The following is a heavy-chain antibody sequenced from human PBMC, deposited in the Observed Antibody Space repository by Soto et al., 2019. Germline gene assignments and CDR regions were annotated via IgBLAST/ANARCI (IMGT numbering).Heavy chain of an antibody. Sequence: SVKVSCKASGGTFSSYAISWVRQAPGQGLEWMGGIIPIFGTANYAQKFQGRVTITADESTSTAYMELSRLRSEDTAVYYCARDVEMATAYFAYWGQGTLVTVSS. V-gene: IGHV1-69*13. CDR2: IIPIFGTA. CDR1: GGTFSSYA. D-gene: IGHD5-18*01. J-gene: IGHJ4*02. CDR3: ARDVEMATAYFAY.